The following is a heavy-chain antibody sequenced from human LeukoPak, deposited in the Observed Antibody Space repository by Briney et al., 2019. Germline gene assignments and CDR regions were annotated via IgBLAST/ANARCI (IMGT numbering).Heavy chain of an antibody. D-gene: IGHD6-13*01. Sequence: SVKVSCKASGGTFSSYAISWVRQAPGQGLEWMGGIIPIFGTANYAQKFQGRVTITADKSTSTAYMELSSLRSEDTAVYYCARAFRGGVAAAGTFFYWGQGTLVTISS. CDR3: ARAFRGGVAAAGTFFY. CDR1: GGTFSSYA. J-gene: IGHJ4*02. CDR2: IIPIFGTA. V-gene: IGHV1-69*06.